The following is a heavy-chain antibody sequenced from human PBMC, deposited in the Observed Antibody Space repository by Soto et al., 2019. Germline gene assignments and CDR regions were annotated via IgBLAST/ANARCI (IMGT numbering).Heavy chain of an antibody. CDR1: GASFSGYY. V-gene: IGHV4-34*01. D-gene: IGHD3-3*01. J-gene: IGHJ5*02. Sequence: ETLSPTCAVSGASFSGYYWSWIRQPPGKGLEWIGEINHSGSTNYNPSLKSRVTISVATSKNQFSLKLSPVTAADTAVYYCARGQPPRPLRYDFWSGFNWFDPWGQGTLVTVS. CDR3: ARGQPPRPLRYDFWSGFNWFDP. CDR2: INHSGST.